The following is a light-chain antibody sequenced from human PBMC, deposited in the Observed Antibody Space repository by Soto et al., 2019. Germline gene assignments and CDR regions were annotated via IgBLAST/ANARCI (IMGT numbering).Light chain of an antibody. CDR3: GSWDTSMRAGV. CDR1: TSNIGKNF. V-gene: IGLV1-51*01. J-gene: IGLJ1*01. CDR2: DNN. Sequence: QSVLTQPPSVSAAPGQKVSISCSGNTSNIGKNFISWYQQLPGTAPKLLIYDNNKRPLEIPDRFSDSKSRTSGTLDITGLQTGDEADYYCGSWDTSMRAGVFGTGTKVTVL.